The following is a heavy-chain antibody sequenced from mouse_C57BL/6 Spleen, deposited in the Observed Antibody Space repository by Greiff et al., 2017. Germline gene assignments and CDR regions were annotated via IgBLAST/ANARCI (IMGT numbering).Heavy chain of an antibody. D-gene: IGHD1-1*01. Sequence: VQLQRSGAELVRPGASVKMSCKASGYTFTSYNMHWVKQTPRQGLEWIGAIYPGNGDTSYNQKFKGKATLTIDKSSSTAYMQLSSLTSEDSAVYFCARSYGSSLYYAMDYWGQGTSVTVSS. CDR3: ARSYGSSLYYAMDY. CDR2: IYPGNGDT. V-gene: IGHV1-12*01. J-gene: IGHJ4*01. CDR1: GYTFTSYN.